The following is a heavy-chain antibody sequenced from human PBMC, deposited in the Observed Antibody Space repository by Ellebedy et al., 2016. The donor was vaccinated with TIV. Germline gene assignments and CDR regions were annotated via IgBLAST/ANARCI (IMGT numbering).Heavy chain of an antibody. Sequence: GESLKISCAASGFTVSSNYMSWVRQAPGKGLEWVSVIYSGGSTYYADSVKGRFTISRDNSKNTLYLQMNSLRAEDTAVYYCARSRYFDYWGQGTLVTVSS. CDR3: ARSRYFDY. V-gene: IGHV3-53*01. J-gene: IGHJ4*02. CDR2: IYSGGST. CDR1: GFTVSSNY.